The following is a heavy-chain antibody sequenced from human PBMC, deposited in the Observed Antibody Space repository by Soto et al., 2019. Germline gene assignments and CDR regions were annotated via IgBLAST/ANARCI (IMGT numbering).Heavy chain of an antibody. J-gene: IGHJ6*02. D-gene: IGHD3-9*01. CDR3: TTGGLRYFEWLLRYYYRLDV. Sequence: GSLRLSCAASGFTFSNAWMSWVRQAPGKGLEWVGRIKSKTDGGTTDYAAPVKGRFTISRDDSKNTLYLQMNSLKTEDTAVYYRTTGGLRYFEWLLRYYYRLDVPGPGTTVSDSS. CDR2: IKSKTDGGTT. CDR1: GFTFSNAW. V-gene: IGHV3-15*01.